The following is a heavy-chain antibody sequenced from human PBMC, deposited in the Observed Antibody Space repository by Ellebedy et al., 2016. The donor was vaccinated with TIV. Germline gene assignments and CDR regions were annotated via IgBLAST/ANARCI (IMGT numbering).Heavy chain of an antibody. D-gene: IGHD5-12*01. CDR2: INPSAGST. J-gene: IGHJ6*02. CDR3: ARGRVAPPHHYYYYYSMDV. V-gene: IGHV1-46*01. CDR1: GYTFISYY. Sequence: ASVKVSCKASGYTFISYYMHWVRQAPGQGLEWMGIINPSAGSTNYAQKFQGRVTMTRDTSTSTVYMELSSLRSEDTAVYYCARGRVAPPHHYYYYYSMDVWGQGTTVTVSS.